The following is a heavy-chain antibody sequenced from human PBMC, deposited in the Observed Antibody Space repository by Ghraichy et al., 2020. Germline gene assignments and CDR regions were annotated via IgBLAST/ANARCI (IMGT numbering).Heavy chain of an antibody. Sequence: SETLSLTCAVNGGSFSGYYWSWIRQPPGKGLEWIGEINHSGSTNYNPSLKSRVTISVDTSKNQFSLKLSSVTAADTAVYYCARAGTDYWYFDLWGRGTLFTVSS. D-gene: IGHD3/OR15-3a*01. V-gene: IGHV4-34*01. CDR3: ARAGTDYWYFDL. J-gene: IGHJ2*01. CDR2: INHSGST. CDR1: GGSFSGYY.